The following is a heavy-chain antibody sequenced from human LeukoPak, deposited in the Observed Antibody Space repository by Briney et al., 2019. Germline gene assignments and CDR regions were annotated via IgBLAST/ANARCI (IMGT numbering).Heavy chain of an antibody. V-gene: IGHV4-4*07. CDR3: ARFHMTMVRGVIDNWLDT. D-gene: IGHD3-10*01. J-gene: IGHJ5*02. Sequence: SETLSLTCTVSGGSISGYYWSWIRQPAGKGLEWIGRIYTSGSTSYNPSLKSRVTISADMSKNQFSLKLNSVTAADTAVYYCARFHMTMVRGVIDNWLDTWGQGTLVTVSS. CDR2: IYTSGST. CDR1: GGSISGYY.